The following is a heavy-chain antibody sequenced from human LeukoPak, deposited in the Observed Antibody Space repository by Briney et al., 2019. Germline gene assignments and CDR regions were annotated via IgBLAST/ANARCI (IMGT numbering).Heavy chain of an antibody. Sequence: PSETLSLTCTVSGGSISSYYWSWIRQPPGKGLEWIGYIYYSGSTTYNPSLKSRVTISVDTSKNQFSLKLSSVTAADTAVYYCARASFGAAAGTALDYWGQGTLVTVSS. D-gene: IGHD6-13*01. CDR3: ARASFGAAAGTALDY. CDR1: GGSISSYY. CDR2: IYYSGST. V-gene: IGHV4-59*01. J-gene: IGHJ4*02.